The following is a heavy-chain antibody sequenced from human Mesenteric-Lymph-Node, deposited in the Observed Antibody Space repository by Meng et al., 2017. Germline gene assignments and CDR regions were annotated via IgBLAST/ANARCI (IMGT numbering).Heavy chain of an antibody. Sequence: QRQRHESGPGLVKPSQTLSLTCTAPGGPNSSGGYYWSWIRQHPGKGLEWIGEIYHSGSSNYNPSLKSRVTISADKSKNHFSLKLSSVTAADTAVYYCARTFSSGWSLFQHWGQGTLVTVSS. CDR1: GGPNSSGGYY. CDR3: ARTFSSGWSLFQH. V-gene: IGHV4-31*03. D-gene: IGHD6-19*01. CDR2: IYHSGSS. J-gene: IGHJ1*01.